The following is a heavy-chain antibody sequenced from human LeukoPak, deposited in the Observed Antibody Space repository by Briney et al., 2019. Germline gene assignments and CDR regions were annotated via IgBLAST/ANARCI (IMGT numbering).Heavy chain of an antibody. CDR1: GFVFRSYE. J-gene: IGHJ4*02. Sequence: GGSLRLSRAASGFVFRSYEMNWVRQAPGMGLEWISYISRSGIAMYYADSVKGRFTISRDNAKNSPYLHMNSLRAEDTAVYYCTRDRPSGNITMIRGVTLDYWGQGTLVTVSS. V-gene: IGHV3-48*03. CDR3: TRDRPSGNITMIRGVTLDY. CDR2: ISRSGIAM. D-gene: IGHD3-10*01.